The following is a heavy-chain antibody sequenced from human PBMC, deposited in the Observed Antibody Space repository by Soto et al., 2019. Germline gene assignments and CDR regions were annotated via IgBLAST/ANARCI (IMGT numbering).Heavy chain of an antibody. J-gene: IGHJ4*02. CDR1: GGTFSSYT. V-gene: IGHV1-69*04. CDR2: IIPILGIA. D-gene: IGHD6-19*01. CDR3: ARDNALYRIAVAGPKLDY. Sequence: GASVKVSCKASGGTFSSYTISWVRQAPGQGLEWMGRIIPILGIANYAQKFQGRVTITADKSTSTAYMELSSLRSEDTAVYYCARDNALYRIAVAGPKLDYWGQGTLVTVSS.